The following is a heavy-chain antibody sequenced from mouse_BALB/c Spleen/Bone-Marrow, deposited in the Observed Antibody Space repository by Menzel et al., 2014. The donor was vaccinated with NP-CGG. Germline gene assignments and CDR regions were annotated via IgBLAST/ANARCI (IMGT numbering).Heavy chain of an antibody. V-gene: IGHV1-53*01. CDR1: GYTFTTYY. J-gene: IGHJ4*01. CDR2: INPSNGGT. Sequence: VKLMASGTELVKPGASVKLSCKASGYTFTTYYIYWVKQRAGQGLEWIGEINPSNGGTDFNEKYKSKATLTVDKSSSTSYMQLSSLTSEDSAVYYCTRDGHNYYAMDYWGQGTSVTVSS. CDR3: TRDGHNYYAMDY. D-gene: IGHD2-3*01.